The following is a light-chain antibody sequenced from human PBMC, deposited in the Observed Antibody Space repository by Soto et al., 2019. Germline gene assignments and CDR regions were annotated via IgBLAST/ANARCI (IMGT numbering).Light chain of an antibody. CDR3: SSYISSSTLV. V-gene: IGLV2-14*01. Sequence: QSASVSGPPGQSITISCTGTSSDVGAYNYVSWYQQHPGKAPKLMIYEVSNRPSGVSNRFSGSKSGNTASLTISGLQAEDEADYYCSSYISSSTLVFGTGTKVTVL. CDR1: SSDVGAYNY. J-gene: IGLJ1*01. CDR2: EVS.